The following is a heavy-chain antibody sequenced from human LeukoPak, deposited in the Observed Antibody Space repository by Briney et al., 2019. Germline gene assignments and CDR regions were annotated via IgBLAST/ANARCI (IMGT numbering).Heavy chain of an antibody. CDR3: AKDSGFYSSRGWFDP. J-gene: IGHJ5*02. CDR2: ISSDGSIT. CDR1: GFTFSTYW. Sequence: GGSLRLSCAASGFTFSTYWMHWVRQAPGKGLVWVSRISSDGSITSYADSVKGRFTISRDDAKNTLYLQMNSLRAEDTAVYYCAKDSGFYSSRGWFDPWGQGTLVTVSS. V-gene: IGHV3-74*01. D-gene: IGHD6-13*01.